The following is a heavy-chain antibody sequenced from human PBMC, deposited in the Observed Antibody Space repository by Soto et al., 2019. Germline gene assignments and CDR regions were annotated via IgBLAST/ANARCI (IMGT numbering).Heavy chain of an antibody. CDR1: GYTFTTYG. J-gene: IGHJ6*02. CDR2: ISAYNGNT. Sequence: ASVKVSCKTSGYTFTTYGVSWVRQAPGQGLEWMGWISAYNGNTNYAQKLQGRVTMTTDTSTSTVYMELSSLRSEDTAVYYCARDPIAAHHYYYYGMDVWGQGTTVTVSS. D-gene: IGHD6-6*01. V-gene: IGHV1-18*04. CDR3: ARDPIAAHHYYYYGMDV.